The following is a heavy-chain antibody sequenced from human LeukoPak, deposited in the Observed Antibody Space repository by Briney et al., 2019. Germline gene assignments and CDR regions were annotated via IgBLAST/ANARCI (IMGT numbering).Heavy chain of an antibody. V-gene: IGHV5-51*01. D-gene: IGHD6-6*01. Sequence: GESLKISCKGSGYSFTSYWIAWVRQMPGKGLEWMGIIYPGDSNTKYSPSFQGQVTISADKSINTAYLQWSGLRASDTAIYYCARQKSSNDPFDFWGQGTLVTVSS. CDR1: GYSFTSYW. J-gene: IGHJ4*02. CDR3: ARQKSSNDPFDF. CDR2: IYPGDSNT.